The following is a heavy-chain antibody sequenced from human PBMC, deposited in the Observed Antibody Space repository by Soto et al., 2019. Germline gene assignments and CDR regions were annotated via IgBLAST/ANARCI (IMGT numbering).Heavy chain of an antibody. CDR1: GYDFTTYG. Sequence: QVHLVQSGAEVKKPGASVKVSCKGSGYDFTTYGITWVRQAPGQGLEWMAWISAHNGNTDYAQKRQGRVTVTRDTSTRTAYMELRSLRSDDTAVYYCARGRYGDYWGQGALVTVSS. CDR2: ISAHNGNT. D-gene: IGHD1-1*01. V-gene: IGHV1-18*01. J-gene: IGHJ4*02. CDR3: ARGRYGDY.